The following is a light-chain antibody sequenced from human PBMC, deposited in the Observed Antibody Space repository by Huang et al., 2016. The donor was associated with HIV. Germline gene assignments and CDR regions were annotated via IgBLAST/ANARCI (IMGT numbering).Light chain of an antibody. J-gene: IGKJ1*01. CDR1: QTVLYSSNNKNY. CDR3: HQYYRSPWT. V-gene: IGKV4-1*01. Sequence: DIVMTQSPDSLAVSLGERATINCKSSQTVLYSSNNKNYLAWYQQKPGQPPKLLIYGVSTRESGVPDRFSGSGSGTDFTLTISSLQAADVAVYYCHQYYRSPWTFGQGTKVEIK. CDR2: GVS.